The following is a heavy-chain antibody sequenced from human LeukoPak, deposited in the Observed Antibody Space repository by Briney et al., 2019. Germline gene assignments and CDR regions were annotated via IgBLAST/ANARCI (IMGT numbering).Heavy chain of an antibody. D-gene: IGHD5-12*01. J-gene: IGHJ3*02. CDR2: IYYSGST. CDR1: GGSISSGGYY. CDR3: ARSRRVAYAFDI. Sequence: SETLSLTCSVSGGSISSGGYYWSWIRQHPGKGLEWIGYIYYSGSTYYNPSLKSRVTISVDTSKNQFSLKLSSVTAADTAVYYCARSRRVAYAFDIWGQGTMVTVSS. V-gene: IGHV4-31*03.